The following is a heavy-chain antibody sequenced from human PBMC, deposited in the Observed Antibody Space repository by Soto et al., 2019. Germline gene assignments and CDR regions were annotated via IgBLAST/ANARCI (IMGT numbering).Heavy chain of an antibody. D-gene: IGHD2-2*01. Sequence: EVQLVESGGGLVQPGGSLRLSCAASGFTFSSYWMSWVRQAPGKGLEWVANIKQDGSEKYYVDSVKGRFTISRDNAKNSLYLQMNSLRAEDTAVYYCARVGGYCSSTSCFDYYYYYGMDVWGQGTTVTVS. V-gene: IGHV3-7*03. CDR1: GFTFSSYW. J-gene: IGHJ6*02. CDR3: ARVGGYCSSTSCFDYYYYYGMDV. CDR2: IKQDGSEK.